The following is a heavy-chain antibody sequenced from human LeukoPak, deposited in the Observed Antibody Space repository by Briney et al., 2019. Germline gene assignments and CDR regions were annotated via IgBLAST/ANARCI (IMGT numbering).Heavy chain of an antibody. CDR2: INPNSGGT. Sequence: ASVKVSCKASGYTFTSYDINWVRQATGQGLEWMGWINPNSGGTNYAQKFQGWVTMTRDTSISTAYMELSRLRSDDTAVYYCARGRDIVVVPAAMKDLRTWFDPWGQGTLVTVSS. CDR1: GYTFTSYD. V-gene: IGHV1-2*04. CDR3: ARGRDIVVVPAAMKDLRTWFDP. J-gene: IGHJ5*02. D-gene: IGHD2-2*01.